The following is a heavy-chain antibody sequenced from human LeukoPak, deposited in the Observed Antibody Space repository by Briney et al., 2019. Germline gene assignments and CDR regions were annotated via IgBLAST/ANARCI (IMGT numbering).Heavy chain of an antibody. CDR3: ARTLGDIAVAGTEDY. J-gene: IGHJ4*02. V-gene: IGHV3-30*03. Sequence: PGGSLRLSCAASGFTFSSYGMHWLRQAPGKGLEWVAVISYDGSNKYYADSVKGRFTISRDNAKNSLYLQMNSLRAEDTAVYYCARTLGDIAVAGTEDYWGQGTLVTVSS. CDR2: ISYDGSNK. CDR1: GFTFSSYG. D-gene: IGHD6-19*01.